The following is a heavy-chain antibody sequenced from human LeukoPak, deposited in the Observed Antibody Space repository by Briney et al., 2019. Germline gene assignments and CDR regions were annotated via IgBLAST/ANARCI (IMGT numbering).Heavy chain of an antibody. CDR3: ARDWDFKDGYNYGHNNY. D-gene: IGHD5-24*01. Sequence: GGSLRLSCAASGFSLSDYGISWARQAPGKGLEWISYITTNSAKFYADSVRGRIAISRDNDKNSVYLQMNSLRDEDTAVYYCARDWDFKDGYNYGHNNYWGQGTLVTVSS. J-gene: IGHJ4*02. V-gene: IGHV3-48*02. CDR2: ITTNSAK. CDR1: GFSLSDYG.